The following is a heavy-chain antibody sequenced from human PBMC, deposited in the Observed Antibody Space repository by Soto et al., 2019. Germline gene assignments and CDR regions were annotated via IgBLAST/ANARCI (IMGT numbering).Heavy chain of an antibody. CDR1: GFTFSDFD. CDR2: ISYRGSNK. CDR3: VKEAHRASRLEY. J-gene: IGHJ4*02. V-gene: IGHV3-30*18. D-gene: IGHD6-6*01. Sequence: QVQLVDSGGGVVQPGRSLRLSCAASGFTFSDFDMHWVRQAPGKGLEWVAVISYRGSNKYYADSVKGRFTISRDNSNNMLYVQMDDLRPNDTAIYYCVKEAHRASRLEYWGRGTLVTVSS.